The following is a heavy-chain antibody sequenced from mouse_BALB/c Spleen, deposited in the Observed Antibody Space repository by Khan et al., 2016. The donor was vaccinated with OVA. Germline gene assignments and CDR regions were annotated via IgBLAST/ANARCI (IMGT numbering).Heavy chain of an antibody. V-gene: IGHV1-4*01. Sequence: QVQLQQSGAELARPGTSVKMSCKTSGHIFTNYPMHWVKQRPGPGLEWIGYINPSSGYTNYNQKFKDKATLTADKSSSTAYMQLSSLTSDDSAVYYCASYYRYPAWFAYWGQGTLVTVSA. CDR1: GHIFTNYP. CDR2: INPSSGYT. D-gene: IGHD2-14*01. CDR3: ASYYRYPAWFAY. J-gene: IGHJ3*01.